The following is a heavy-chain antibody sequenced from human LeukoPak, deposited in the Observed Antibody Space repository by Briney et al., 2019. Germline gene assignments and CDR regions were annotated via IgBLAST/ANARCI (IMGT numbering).Heavy chain of an antibody. CDR1: GGSISSSNYN. V-gene: IGHV4-39*01. Sequence: SETLSLTCTVSGGSISSSNYNWGWIRQPPGKGLEWVGSIYYSGSTYYNPSLKSRVTISVDTSKNQFSLKLSSVTAADTAVYYCARLGDSYATDYWGQGTLVTVST. CDR2: IYYSGST. D-gene: IGHD5-18*01. CDR3: ARLGDSYATDY. J-gene: IGHJ4*02.